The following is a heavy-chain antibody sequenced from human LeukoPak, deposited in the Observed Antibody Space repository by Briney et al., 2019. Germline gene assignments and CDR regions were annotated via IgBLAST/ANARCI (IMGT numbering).Heavy chain of an antibody. CDR3: ARSYVGYSYGNNWSDP. Sequence: PSETLSLTCTVSGGSISSSSYYWAWIRQPPGKGLEWIGNIYYTGATYHNPSLKSRVTISVDTSKNQFSLKLSSVTAADTAVYYCARSYVGYSYGNNWSDPWGQGTLVTVSS. CDR1: GGSISSSSYY. V-gene: IGHV4-39*01. CDR2: IYYTGAT. J-gene: IGHJ5*02. D-gene: IGHD5-18*01.